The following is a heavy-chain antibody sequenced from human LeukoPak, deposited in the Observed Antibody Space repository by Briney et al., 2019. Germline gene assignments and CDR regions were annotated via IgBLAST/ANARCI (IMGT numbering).Heavy chain of an antibody. J-gene: IGHJ4*02. Sequence: ASVKVSCKAYGFTFTSYYMHWVRQAPGQGLEWMGIINPSGDSTTYAQKFQGRVTMTRDTSTTTVYMELSSLRSEDTAVYYCSRGYCSSTRCYAPDYWGQGTLVTVSS. V-gene: IGHV1-46*03. CDR2: INPSGDST. CDR3: SRGYCSSTRCYAPDY. D-gene: IGHD2-2*01. CDR1: GFTFTSYY.